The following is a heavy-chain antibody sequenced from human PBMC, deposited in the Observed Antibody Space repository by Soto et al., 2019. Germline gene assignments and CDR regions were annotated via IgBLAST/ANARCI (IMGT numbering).Heavy chain of an antibody. CDR3: ARCITGTTNFDY. CDR1: GFSLSSSGMC. V-gene: IGHV2-70*11. D-gene: IGHD1-7*01. Sequence: SGPTLVNPTQTLTLTCTCSGFSLSSSGMCVSWIRQPPGKALEWLARIDWDDDKYYNTSLRTRLTISKNTSKNQVVFIMTNMDPVDTATYYCARCITGTTNFDYWGQGTLVTVSS. J-gene: IGHJ4*02. CDR2: IDWDDDK.